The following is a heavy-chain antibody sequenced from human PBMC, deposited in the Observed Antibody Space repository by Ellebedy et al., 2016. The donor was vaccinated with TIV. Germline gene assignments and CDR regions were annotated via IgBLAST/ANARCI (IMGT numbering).Heavy chain of an antibody. D-gene: IGHD2-2*01. V-gene: IGHV3-23*01. CDR3: AKLFFTYQSKYFDP. CDR1: GFPFINYA. Sequence: GESLKISXAASGFPFINYAMSWVRQAPGKGPEWVSTIIGPGDDTYYADSVKGRFTISRDNSKNTLYLQMNGLRAEDTAVYYCAKLFFTYQSKYFDPWGQGTQVAVSS. J-gene: IGHJ5*02. CDR2: IIGPGDDT.